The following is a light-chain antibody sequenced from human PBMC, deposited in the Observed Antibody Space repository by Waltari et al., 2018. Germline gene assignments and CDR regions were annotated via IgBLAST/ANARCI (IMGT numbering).Light chain of an antibody. CDR3: TAWDGSLNAYA. CDR2: SNS. V-gene: IGLV1-44*01. CDR1: SHNIGSNT. Sequence: QSVLTQQPSASGTPGQRVTIPCSGSSHNIGSNTVNWYQPLPGTAPKLLIYSNSQRPSGVPARFSGSKSGTSASLAISGLQSEDEADYYCTAWDGSLNAYAFGTGTKVTVL. J-gene: IGLJ1*01.